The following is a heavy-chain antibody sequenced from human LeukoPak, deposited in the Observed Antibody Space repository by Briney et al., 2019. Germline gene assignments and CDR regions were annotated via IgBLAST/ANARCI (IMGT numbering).Heavy chain of an antibody. J-gene: IGHJ6*02. CDR3: ARGPMGSTSWYRYYGMDV. CDR1: GYTLTGYY. D-gene: IGHD2-2*01. V-gene: IGHV1-2*02. CDR2: INPNSGCT. Sequence: ASVKVSCKASGYTLTGYYMHWVRQAPGQGLEWMGWINPNSGCTNYAQKFQGRVTMTRDTSISTAYMELSRLRSDDTAVYYCARGPMGSTSWYRYYGMDVWGQGTTVTVSS.